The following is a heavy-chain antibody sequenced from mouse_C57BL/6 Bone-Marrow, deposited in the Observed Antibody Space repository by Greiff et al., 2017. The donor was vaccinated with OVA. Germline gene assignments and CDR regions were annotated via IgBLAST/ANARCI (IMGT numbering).Heavy chain of an antibody. J-gene: IGHJ3*01. CDR2: YPGSGNTY. V-gene: IGHV1-83*01. CDR1: YTFTDYYM. D-gene: IGHD2-4*01. Sequence: VQLQQSGPELVKPGASVKMSCKASGYTFTDYYMHWVKQKPGKGLEWIGEIYPGSGNTYYNEKFKGKATLTADTSSSTAYMQLSSLTSEDSAVYFCARSDYDLSWFAYWGQGTLVTVSA. CDR3: RSDYDLSWFAY.